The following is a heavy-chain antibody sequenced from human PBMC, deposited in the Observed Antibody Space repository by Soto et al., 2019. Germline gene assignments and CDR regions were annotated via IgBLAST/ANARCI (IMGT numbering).Heavy chain of an antibody. CDR3: AREEDPLAVAEDFDY. V-gene: IGHV4-34*01. D-gene: IGHD6-19*01. Sequence: PSETLSLTCAVYGGSFSGYYWSWIRQPPGKGLEWIGEINHSGSTNYNPSLKSRVTISVDTSKNQFSLKLSSVTAADTAVYYCAREEDPLAVAEDFDYWGQGTLVTVSS. CDR2: INHSGST. CDR1: GGSFSGYY. J-gene: IGHJ4*02.